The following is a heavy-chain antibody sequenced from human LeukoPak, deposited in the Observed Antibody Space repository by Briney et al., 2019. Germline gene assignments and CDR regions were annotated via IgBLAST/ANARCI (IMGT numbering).Heavy chain of an antibody. J-gene: IGHJ5*02. Sequence: SETLSLTCTVSGGSISSGGYYWSWIRQHPGKGLEWIVYIYYSGSTYYNPSLKSRVTISVDTSKNQFSLKLSSVTAADTAVYYCARVSAYCSSTSCYGARFDPWGQGTLVTVSS. CDR3: ARVSAYCSSTSCYGARFDP. CDR2: IYYSGST. CDR1: GGSISSGGYY. D-gene: IGHD2-2*01. V-gene: IGHV4-31*03.